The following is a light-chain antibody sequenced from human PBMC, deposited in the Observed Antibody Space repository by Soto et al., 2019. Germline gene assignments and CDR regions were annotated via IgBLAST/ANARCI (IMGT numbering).Light chain of an antibody. CDR3: QAWDSNTVV. V-gene: IGLV2-14*01. J-gene: IGLJ2*01. Sequence: QSALTQPASVSGSPGQSITISCTGTSSDVGGDNYVSWYQQHPGRAPKLMIYEVSNRPSGVSNRFSGSKSGTTASLTISGLQTEDEAEYYCQAWDSNTVVFGGGTKLTVL. CDR2: EVS. CDR1: SSDVGGDNY.